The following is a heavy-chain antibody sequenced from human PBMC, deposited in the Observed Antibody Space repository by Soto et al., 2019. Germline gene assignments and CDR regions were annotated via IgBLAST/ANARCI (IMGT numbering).Heavy chain of an antibody. CDR3: ASSGRLVRGHLGY. J-gene: IGHJ4*02. D-gene: IGHD3-10*01. CDR1: GGSISSYY. V-gene: IGHV4-59*01. Sequence: PSETLSLTCTVSGGSISSYYWSWIRQPPGKGLEWIGYIYYSGSTNYNPSLKSRVTISVDTSKNQFSLKLSSVTAADTAVYYCASSGRLVRGHLGYWGQGTLVTVSS. CDR2: IYYSGST.